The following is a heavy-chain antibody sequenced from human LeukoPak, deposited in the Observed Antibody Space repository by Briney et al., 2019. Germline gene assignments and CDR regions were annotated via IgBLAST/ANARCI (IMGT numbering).Heavy chain of an antibody. J-gene: IGHJ4*02. V-gene: IGHV3-30-3*01. Sequence: GGSLRLSCAASGFTFSSYAMHWVRQAPGKGLEWVAVISYDGSNKYYADSVKGRFTISRDNSKNTLYLQMNSLRAEDTAVYYCARDPTSQIAAAGTPFDYWGQGTLVTVSS. CDR2: ISYDGSNK. D-gene: IGHD6-13*01. CDR3: ARDPTSQIAAAGTPFDY. CDR1: GFTFSSYA.